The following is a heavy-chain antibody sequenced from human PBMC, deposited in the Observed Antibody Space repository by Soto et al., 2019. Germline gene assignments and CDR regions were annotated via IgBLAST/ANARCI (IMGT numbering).Heavy chain of an antibody. D-gene: IGHD3-10*01. J-gene: IGHJ4*01. CDR2: VYHNGIM. CDR3: AALWFGELAFNY. V-gene: IGHV4-38-2*02. CDR1: GYSISSGYY. Sequence: SETLSLTCSVSGYSISSGYYWGWVRQAPGKGLEWLGSVYHNGIMFHNPSFQSRVTISVDTSKNHFSLNMRSVTAADTAVYYCAALWFGELAFNYWGHGILVTVSS.